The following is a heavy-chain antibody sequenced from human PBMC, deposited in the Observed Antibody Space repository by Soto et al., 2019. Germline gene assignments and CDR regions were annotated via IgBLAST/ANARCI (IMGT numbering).Heavy chain of an antibody. D-gene: IGHD1-1*01. CDR1: GFTFSSYA. CDR3: SRLHNCHYALDD. V-gene: IGHV3-64*01. J-gene: IGHJ6*02. CDR2: ISSNGGSI. Sequence: EVQLVESGGSLVQPGGSLRLSCAASGFTFSSYAMHWVRQAPGKGLEYVSAISSNGGSIYYGNSVKGRFAISRDNSKHTLYLQMGNLRAEDMAVYYWSRLHNCHYALDDWGQGATVTVSS.